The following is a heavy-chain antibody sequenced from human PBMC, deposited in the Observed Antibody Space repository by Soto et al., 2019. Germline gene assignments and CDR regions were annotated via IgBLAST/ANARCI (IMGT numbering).Heavy chain of an antibody. CDR2: ISASNGNR. Sequence: QVQLLQSGAEVKKPGASVKVSCKASGYDFSSYGISWVRQAPGQGLEWMGWISASNGNRDYAQQFQGRVTMTSDTSRTTAYMELRSRRSDDTAVYYCVRDPPRNDYWGQGTLVNVSS. CDR1: GYDFSSYG. CDR3: VRDPPRNDY. J-gene: IGHJ4*02. V-gene: IGHV1-18*04.